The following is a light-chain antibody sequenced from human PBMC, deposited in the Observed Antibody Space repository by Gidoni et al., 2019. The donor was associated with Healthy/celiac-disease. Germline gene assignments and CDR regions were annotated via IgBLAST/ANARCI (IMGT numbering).Light chain of an antibody. J-gene: IGLJ2*01. CDR3: SSYTSSSTVV. Sequence: QSALTQPASVSGSPGQSITLSCTGPSSDVGGYNSVSWYQQTPGKAPKLRLYDVINRLSGFSTRFSGSKSGNTASLTISGLQAEDEADYYCSSYTSSSTVVFGGGTKLTVL. CDR1: SSDVGGYNS. V-gene: IGLV2-14*01. CDR2: DVI.